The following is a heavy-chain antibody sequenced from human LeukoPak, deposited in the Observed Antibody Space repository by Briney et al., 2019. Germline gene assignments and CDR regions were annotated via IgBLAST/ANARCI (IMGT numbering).Heavy chain of an antibody. CDR2: IIPIFDTA. CDR1: GGTFSSYA. Sequence: ASVKASCKASGGTFSSYAISWVRQAPGQGLEWMGGIIPIFDTATYAQKFQGRVTITADESTSTVYMELSSLRSEDTAMYFCARAGPEADDYGDYRYYYYMDVWGKGTTVSISS. J-gene: IGHJ6*03. V-gene: IGHV1-69*13. CDR3: ARAGPEADDYGDYRYYYYMDV. D-gene: IGHD4-17*01.